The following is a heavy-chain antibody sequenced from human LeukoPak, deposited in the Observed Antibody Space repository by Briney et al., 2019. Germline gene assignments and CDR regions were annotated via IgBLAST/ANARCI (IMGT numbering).Heavy chain of an antibody. CDR3: ARGSYGSGNYYIGDAFDL. J-gene: IGHJ3*01. Sequence: GGSLRLSCAASGFSVSSNYVNWVRQAPGKGLEWVSAIYRGGSTYYADSVRGRFTISRDSSKNTLYLQMNSLRDEDTAVYYCARGSYGSGNYYIGDAFDLWGQGAMVTVSS. V-gene: IGHV3-53*01. D-gene: IGHD3-10*01. CDR2: IYRGGST. CDR1: GFSVSSNY.